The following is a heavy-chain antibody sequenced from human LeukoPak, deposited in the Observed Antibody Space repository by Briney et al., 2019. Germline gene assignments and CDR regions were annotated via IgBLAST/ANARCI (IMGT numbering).Heavy chain of an antibody. J-gene: IGHJ4*02. CDR3: ARDFHSGYDLPYYFDY. CDR2: IKQDGSEK. CDR1: GFTFSSDW. Sequence: GSLRLSCAASGFTFSSDWMSWVRQAPGKGLEWVANIKQDGSEKYYVDSVKGRFTISRDNAKNSLYLQMNSLRAEDTAVYYCARDFHSGYDLPYYFDYWGQGTLVTVSS. D-gene: IGHD5-12*01. V-gene: IGHV3-7*01.